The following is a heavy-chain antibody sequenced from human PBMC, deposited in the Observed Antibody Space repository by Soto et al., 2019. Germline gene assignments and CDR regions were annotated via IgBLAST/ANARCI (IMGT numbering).Heavy chain of an antibody. CDR3: VQTTGWAGFDF. CDR2: IYGGGTT. CDR1: GFAVSSKY. Sequence: EVQLVESGGGLIQPGGSLRLSCAASGFAVSSKYMTWVRQAPGKGLEWVSVIYGGGTTYYADSVKGRFTISRDTSKNTLYLQMNSLGAEDAAVYYGVQTTGWAGFDFWGQGTLVTVSS. V-gene: IGHV3-53*01. D-gene: IGHD6-19*01. J-gene: IGHJ4*02.